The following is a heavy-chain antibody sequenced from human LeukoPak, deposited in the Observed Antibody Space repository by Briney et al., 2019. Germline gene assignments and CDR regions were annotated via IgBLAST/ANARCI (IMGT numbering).Heavy chain of an antibody. D-gene: IGHD3-10*01. J-gene: IGHJ5*02. CDR2: IYYSGST. Sequence: SETLSLTCTVSGGSISSYYWSWIRQPPGKGLEWIGYIYYSGSTNYNPSLKSRVTMSVDTSKNQFSLKLSSVTAADTAVYYCARDGQGDNWFDPWGQGTLVTVSS. CDR3: ARDGQGDNWFDP. CDR1: GGSISSYY. V-gene: IGHV4-59*01.